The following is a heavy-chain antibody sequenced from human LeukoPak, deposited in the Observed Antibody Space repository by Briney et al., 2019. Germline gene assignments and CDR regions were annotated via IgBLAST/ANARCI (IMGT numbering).Heavy chain of an antibody. CDR2: INPNSGGT. CDR1: GCTFTGYY. CDR3: ARRSPYCGGDCYAFDI. V-gene: IGHV1-2*02. J-gene: IGHJ3*02. Sequence: ASVKVSCKASGCTFTGYYMHWVRQAPGQGLEWMGWINPNSGGTNYAQKFQGRVTMTRDTSISTAYMELSRLRSDDTAVYYCARRSPYCGGDCYAFDIWGQGTMVTVSS. D-gene: IGHD2-21*02.